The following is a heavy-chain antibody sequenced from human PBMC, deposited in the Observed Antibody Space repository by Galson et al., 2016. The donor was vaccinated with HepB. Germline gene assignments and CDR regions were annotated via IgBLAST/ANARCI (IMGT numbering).Heavy chain of an antibody. D-gene: IGHD1-14*01. Sequence: SLRLSCAGSGFIFEDYVLHWVRQPPGKGLEWVSLISWDGSITFYADSVKGRFTISRDNSKNSLFLQMNSLRGGDAAIYFCATLLGDVTTYDRWGQGTLVTVSS. CDR2: ISWDGSIT. V-gene: IGHV3-43D*03. CDR3: ATLLGDVTTYDR. CDR1: GFIFEDYV. J-gene: IGHJ4*02.